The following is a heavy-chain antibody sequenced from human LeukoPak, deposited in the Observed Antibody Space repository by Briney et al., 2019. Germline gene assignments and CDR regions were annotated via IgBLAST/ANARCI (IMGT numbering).Heavy chain of an antibody. CDR2: VSDDGSNK. J-gene: IGHJ6*02. Sequence: PGGSLRLSCAASGFTFSSYAMHWVGQAPGKGLEGVAVVSDDGSNKYFADSVKPRFTISRDNSKNTLYLQIISLIAEDTAVYYCAIFLLATVTSSLVFWGQGTTVTVSS. D-gene: IGHD4-17*01. V-gene: IGHV3-30-3*01. CDR3: AIFLLATVTSSLVF. CDR1: GFTFSSYA.